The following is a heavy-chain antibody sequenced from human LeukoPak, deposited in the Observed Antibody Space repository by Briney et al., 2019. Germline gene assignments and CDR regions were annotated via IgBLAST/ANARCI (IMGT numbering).Heavy chain of an antibody. J-gene: IGHJ6*02. CDR2: IIPILGIA. V-gene: IGHV1-69*04. CDR1: GGTFSSYA. CDR3: ARDYYDSSALPMDV. D-gene: IGHD3-22*01. Sequence: SVKVSCKASGGTFSSYAISWVRQAPGQGLEWMGRIIPILGIANYAQKFRGRVTITADKFTSTAYMELSSLRSEDTAVYYCARDYYDSSALPMDVWGQGTTVTVSS.